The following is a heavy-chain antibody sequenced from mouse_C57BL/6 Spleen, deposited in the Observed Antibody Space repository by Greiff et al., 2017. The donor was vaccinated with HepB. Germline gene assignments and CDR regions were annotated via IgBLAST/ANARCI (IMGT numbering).Heavy chain of an antibody. CDR2: IDPSDSET. J-gene: IGHJ2*01. D-gene: IGHD2-5*01. V-gene: IGHV1-52*01. CDR3: AREAAYYSNFRYYFDY. CDR1: GYTFTSYW. Sequence: VQLQQPGAELVRPGSSVKLSCKASGYTFTSYWMHWVKQRPIQGLEWIGNIDPSDSETHYNQKFKDKATLTVDKSSSTAYMQLSSLTSEDSAVYDCAREAAYYSNFRYYFDYWGQGTTLTVSS.